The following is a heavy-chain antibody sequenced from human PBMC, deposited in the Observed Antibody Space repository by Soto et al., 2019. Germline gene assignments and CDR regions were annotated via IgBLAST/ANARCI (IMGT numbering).Heavy chain of an antibody. CDR1: GVSISSYY. CDR3: ARTMVRGVHWFDP. J-gene: IGHJ5*02. D-gene: IGHD3-10*01. CDR2: IYYSGST. Sequence: PSETLSLTCTVSGVSISSYYWSWIRQPPGKGLEWIGYIYYSGSTNYNPSLKSRVTISVDTSKNQFSLKLSSVTAADTAVYYCARTMVRGVHWFDPWGQGTLVTVSS. V-gene: IGHV4-59*01.